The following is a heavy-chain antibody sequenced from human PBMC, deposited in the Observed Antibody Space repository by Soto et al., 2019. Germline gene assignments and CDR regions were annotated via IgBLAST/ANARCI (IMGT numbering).Heavy chain of an antibody. V-gene: IGHV3-7*01. D-gene: IGHD6-19*01. CDR2: IKQDGSEK. CDR3: ARDDRASGWYVAMDV. CDR1: GFTFSSYW. J-gene: IGHJ6*02. Sequence: GESLKISCAASGFTFSSYWMSWVRQAPGKGLEWVANIKQDGSEKYYVDSVKGRFTISRDNAKNSLYLQMNSLRAEDTAVYYCARDDRASGWYVAMDVWGQGTTVTVSS.